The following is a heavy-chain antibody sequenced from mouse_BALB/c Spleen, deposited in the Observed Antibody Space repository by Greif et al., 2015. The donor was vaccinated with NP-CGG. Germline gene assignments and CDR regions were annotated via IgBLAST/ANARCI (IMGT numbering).Heavy chain of an antibody. CDR1: GYTFTSYW. V-gene: IGHV1-7*01. CDR3: ARLGLGAY. CDR2: INPSTGYT. J-gene: IGHJ3*01. D-gene: IGHD4-1*01. Sequence: VQLQQSGAELAKPGASVKMSCKASGYTFTSYWMHWVKQRPGQGLEWIGYINPSTGYTEYNQKFKDKATLTADKSSSTACMQLSSLTSEDSAVYYCARLGLGAYWGQGTLVTVSA.